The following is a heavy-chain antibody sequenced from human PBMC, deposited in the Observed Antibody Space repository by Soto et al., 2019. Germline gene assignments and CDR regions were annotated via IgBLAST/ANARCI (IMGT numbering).Heavy chain of an antibody. CDR3: ARGRYGDY. CDR1: GYAFTTYG. Sequence: QVHLVQSGAEVKKPGASVKVSCQGSGYAFTTYGITWVRQAPGQGLEWMGWISAHNGNTNYAQKLQGRATVTRDTYTSKAYMELRSLRYDDPAVYYCARGRYGDYWGQGALVTVSA. D-gene: IGHD1-1*01. CDR2: ISAHNGNT. J-gene: IGHJ4*02. V-gene: IGHV1-18*01.